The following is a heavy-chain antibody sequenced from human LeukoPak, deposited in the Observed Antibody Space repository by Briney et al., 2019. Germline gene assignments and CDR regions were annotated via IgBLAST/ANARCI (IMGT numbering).Heavy chain of an antibody. D-gene: IGHD3-10*01. CDR2: INTNTGNP. V-gene: IGHV7-4-1*02. CDR3: TRGPLHYYGPVDY. CDR1: GYRFTDYA. Sequence: ASVKVSCKASGYRFTDYAMNWVRQAPGQGLEWMRWINTNTGNPTYAQGFTGRFVFSLDTSVSTAYLQINILKAEDTAIYYCTRGPLHYYGPVDYWGQGTQVTVSS. J-gene: IGHJ4*02.